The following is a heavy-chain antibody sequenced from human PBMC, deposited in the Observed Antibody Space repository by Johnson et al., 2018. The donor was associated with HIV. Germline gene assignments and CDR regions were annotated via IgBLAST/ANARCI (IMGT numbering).Heavy chain of an antibody. CDR1: GFTFSSYG. V-gene: IGHV3-30*19. Sequence: QVQLVESGGGVVQPGRSLRLSCAASGFTFSSYGMHWVRQAPGKGLEWVAVIWYDGSKKYYADSVKGRFTISRDNSKNTLYLQMNSLRAEDTAVYYCARVRRSGTYYVDAFDLWGQGTMVTVSS. D-gene: IGHD1-26*01. CDR2: IWYDGSKK. J-gene: IGHJ3*01. CDR3: ARVRRSGTYYVDAFDL.